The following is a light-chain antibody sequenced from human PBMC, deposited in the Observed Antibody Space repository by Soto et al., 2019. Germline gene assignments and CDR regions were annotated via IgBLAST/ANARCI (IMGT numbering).Light chain of an antibody. Sequence: EIVMKQSPSTLSVPPKRRATLSCRASQSISDTLAWYQQKPGQAPRLLIYGASARVPGFPARFSGSGSGTDFTLTISRLEPEDFAVYYCQQYGSSRTWTFGQGTNVDI. CDR2: GAS. CDR3: QQYGSSRTWT. J-gene: IGKJ1*01. CDR1: QSISDT. V-gene: IGKV3-15*01.